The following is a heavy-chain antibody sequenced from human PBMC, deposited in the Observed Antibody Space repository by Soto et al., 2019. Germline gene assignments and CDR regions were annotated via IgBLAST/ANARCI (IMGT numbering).Heavy chain of an antibody. V-gene: IGHV6-1*01. CDR3: AREQQLVRGDAFDI. CDR2: TYYRSKWYN. CDR1: GDSVSSNSAA. Sequence: SQTLSLTCAISGDSVSSNSAAWNWIRHSPSRGLEWLGRTYYRSKWYNDYAVSVKSRITINPDTSKNQFSLQLNSVTPEDTAVYYCAREQQLVRGDAFDIWGQGTMVTVSS. J-gene: IGHJ3*02. D-gene: IGHD6-13*01.